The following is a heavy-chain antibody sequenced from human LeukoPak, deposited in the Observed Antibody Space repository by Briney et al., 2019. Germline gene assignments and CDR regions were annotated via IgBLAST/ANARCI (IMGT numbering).Heavy chain of an antibody. Sequence: GGSLRLSCAASGFTFSSYAMSWVRQAPGKGLEWVSALSGSGYTTYYAGSVKGRSTISRDNSKNTLYLQMNSLRAEDTPVYYCATTDYGSGSVNAFDIWGQGTMVTVSS. D-gene: IGHD3-10*01. J-gene: IGHJ3*02. CDR2: LSGSGYTT. V-gene: IGHV3-23*01. CDR3: ATTDYGSGSVNAFDI. CDR1: GFTFSSYA.